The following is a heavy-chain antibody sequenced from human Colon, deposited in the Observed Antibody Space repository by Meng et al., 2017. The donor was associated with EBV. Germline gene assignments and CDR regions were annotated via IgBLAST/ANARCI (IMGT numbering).Heavy chain of an antibody. Sequence: HLQRRELVLGLVKPSGTLSLTCTVSGGPISRTGTCGGWIRQPPGKGLEWIGSQCHADDTYYNPSLMGRVTISVDTSKNQVSLKLTSVTAADTSIYYCARHTFSGNPGGIDSWGQGILVTVSS. V-gene: IGHV4-39*01. CDR2: QCHADDT. D-gene: IGHD4-23*01. CDR3: ARHTFSGNPGGIDS. J-gene: IGHJ4*02. CDR1: GGPISRTGTC.